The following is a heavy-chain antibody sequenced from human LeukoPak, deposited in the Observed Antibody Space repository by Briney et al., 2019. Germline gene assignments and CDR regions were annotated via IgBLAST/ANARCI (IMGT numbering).Heavy chain of an antibody. CDR1: GENFSIYF. Sequence: SETLSLTCAVYGENFSIYFYSWIRQPPGKGLEWIGEINHGGSTSYNPSLKSRVTISVDTSKNHFSLKLNSVTTADTAVYYCTRGAGWLIDYWGQGILVTVSS. V-gene: IGHV4-34*01. CDR3: TRGAGWLIDY. J-gene: IGHJ4*02. D-gene: IGHD3-16*01. CDR2: INHGGST.